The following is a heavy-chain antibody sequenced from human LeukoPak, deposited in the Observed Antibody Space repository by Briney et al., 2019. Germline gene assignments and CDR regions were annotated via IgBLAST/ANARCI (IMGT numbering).Heavy chain of an antibody. Sequence: ASVKVSCKASVGTFSGYAIRWVRQAPGEGLEWMGRIIPILGIANYAQKFEGRVTITADKSPSTAYMELSSLRSENTAVYYCYGMDVWGQGTTVTVSS. CDR2: IIPILGIA. CDR3: YGMDV. V-gene: IGHV1-69*04. J-gene: IGHJ6*02. CDR1: VGTFSGYA.